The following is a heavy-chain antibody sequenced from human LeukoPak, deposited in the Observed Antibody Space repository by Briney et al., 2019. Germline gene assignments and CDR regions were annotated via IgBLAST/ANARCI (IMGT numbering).Heavy chain of an antibody. Sequence: ASVKVSCKASGGTFSSYAISWVRQAPGQGLEWIGRIIPIFGTANYAQKFQGRVTITTDESTSTAYMELSSLRSEDTAVYYCAGYFDWPSPPWWGQGTLVTVSS. V-gene: IGHV1-69*05. D-gene: IGHD3-9*01. CDR2: IIPIFGTA. CDR3: AGYFDWPSPPW. J-gene: IGHJ4*02. CDR1: GGTFSSYA.